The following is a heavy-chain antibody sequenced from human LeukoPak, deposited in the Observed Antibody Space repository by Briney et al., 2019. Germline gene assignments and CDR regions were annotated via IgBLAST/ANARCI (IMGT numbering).Heavy chain of an antibody. Sequence: GGSLRLSCAASGFPFDDYGMNWVRQAPGKGLEWVSGINWNGGSTLYADSVKGRFTISRDNAKNSLYLQMNSLRAEDTAIYYSIKGVGASGYYYMDVWGRGTTVTVSS. CDR2: INWNGGST. CDR1: GFPFDDYG. J-gene: IGHJ6*03. CDR3: IKGVGASGYYYMDV. D-gene: IGHD1-26*01. V-gene: IGHV3-20*04.